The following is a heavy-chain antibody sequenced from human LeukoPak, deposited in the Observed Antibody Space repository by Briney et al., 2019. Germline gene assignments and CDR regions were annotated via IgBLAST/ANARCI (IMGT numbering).Heavy chain of an antibody. Sequence: SETLSLTCTVSGGSISNYYWTWIRQSPGKGLEWIGYISYSGSANYNPSLKSRVTISVDTSQNQFSLKLSSVTAADTAVYYCASMTTVTTSFDYWGQGTLVTVSS. V-gene: IGHV4-59*12. D-gene: IGHD4-17*01. CDR2: ISYSGSA. CDR1: GGSISNYY. J-gene: IGHJ4*02. CDR3: ASMTTVTTSFDY.